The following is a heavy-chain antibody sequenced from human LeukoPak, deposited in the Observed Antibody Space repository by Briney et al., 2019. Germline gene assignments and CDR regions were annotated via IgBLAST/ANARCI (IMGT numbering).Heavy chain of an antibody. D-gene: IGHD3-22*01. CDR1: GFTFSSFA. Sequence: GGSLRLSCAASGFTFSSFAMSWVRQAPGKGLEWVSAISGSGSSTYYADSVKGRFTISRDNSKNTLYLQMNSLRAEDTAVYYCAKVERYDSSVYKGYYFDYWGQGALVTVSS. CDR3: AKVERYDSSVYKGYYFDY. V-gene: IGHV3-23*01. CDR2: ISGSGSST. J-gene: IGHJ4*02.